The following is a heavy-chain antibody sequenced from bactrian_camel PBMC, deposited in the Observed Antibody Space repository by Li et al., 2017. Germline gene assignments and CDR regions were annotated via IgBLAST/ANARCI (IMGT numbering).Heavy chain of an antibody. D-gene: IGHD5*01. CDR1: GYSTGSSPC. V-gene: IGHV3S53*01. CDR2: IGSSGSS. J-gene: IGHJ4*01. CDR3: ATGVNCANVLSPSEYDT. Sequence: HVQLVESGGGLVQPGGSLRLSCEASGYSTGSSPCMAWFRQAPGKDREPVASIGSSGSSTYVDSVKGRFTISRDSAKTTLFLEMNSLKPDDSATYYCATGVNCANVLSPSEYDTWGQGTQVTVS.